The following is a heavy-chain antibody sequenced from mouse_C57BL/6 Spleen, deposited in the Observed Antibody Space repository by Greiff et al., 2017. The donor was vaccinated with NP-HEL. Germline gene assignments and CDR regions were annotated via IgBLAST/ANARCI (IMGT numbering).Heavy chain of an antibody. D-gene: IGHD2-1*01. Sequence: EVMLVESGGDLVKPGGSLKLSCAASGFTFSSYGMSWVRQTPDKRLEWVATISSGGSYTYYPDSVKGRFTISSDNAKNTLYLQRSSPKSEDTAMYYCAREDGNYYFDYWGQGTTLTVSS. CDR1: GFTFSSYG. CDR2: ISSGGSYT. V-gene: IGHV5-6*01. J-gene: IGHJ2*01. CDR3: AREDGNYYFDY.